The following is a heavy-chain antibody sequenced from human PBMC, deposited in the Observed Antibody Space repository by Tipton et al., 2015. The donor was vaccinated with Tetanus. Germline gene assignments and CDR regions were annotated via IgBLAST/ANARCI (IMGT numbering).Heavy chain of an antibody. D-gene: IGHD2-2*01. Sequence: SLRLSCAASGFTFSSYAMSWVRQAPGKGLEWVSGIVGSGTITYYADSVKGRFTISRDNSKNTLYLQMNSLRAEDTAVYYCAKVSPYQPLLTYIDYWGQGTLVTVSS. V-gene: IGHV3-23*01. CDR3: AKVSPYQPLLTYIDY. J-gene: IGHJ4*02. CDR2: IVGSGTIT. CDR1: GFTFSSYA.